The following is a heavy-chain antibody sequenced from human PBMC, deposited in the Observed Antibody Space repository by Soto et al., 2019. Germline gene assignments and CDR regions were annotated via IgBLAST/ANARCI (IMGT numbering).Heavy chain of an antibody. V-gene: IGHV3-15*07. D-gene: IGHD6-13*01. CDR3: TTDSSPWAPVIAAAGTEFDY. Sequence: PGGSLRLSCATSGFAFSNAWMNWVRQAPGKGLEWVGRIKSKSEGGTADYAAPVKGRFTISRDDSKNTLYLQMNSLKTDDTAVYYCTTDSSPWAPVIAAAGTEFDYWGRGTLVTVSS. CDR1: GFAFSNAW. J-gene: IGHJ4*02. CDR2: IKSKSEGGTA.